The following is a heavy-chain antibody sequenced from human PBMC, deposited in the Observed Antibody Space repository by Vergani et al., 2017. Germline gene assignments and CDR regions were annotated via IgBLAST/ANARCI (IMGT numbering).Heavy chain of an antibody. Sequence: EVQLEESGGGLVLPGRSLRLSCVASGFPSPGYAMPLVRPAPGKGLEWVSGIRWNSNSIGYADSVKGRFTISRDNAKNSLYLQMNSLRAEDTALYYCAKDLGTSSGGGWFDPWGQGTLVTVSS. CDR3: AKDLGTSSGGGWFDP. CDR2: IRWNSNSI. V-gene: IGHV3-9*02. J-gene: IGHJ5*02. CDR1: GFPSPGYA. D-gene: IGHD6-6*01.